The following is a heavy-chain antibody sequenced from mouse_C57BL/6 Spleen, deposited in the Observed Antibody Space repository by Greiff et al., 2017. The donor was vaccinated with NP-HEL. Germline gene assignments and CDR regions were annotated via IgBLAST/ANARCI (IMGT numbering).Heavy chain of an antibody. CDR2: IWTGGGT. CDR3: ARFSWDGAY. CDR1: GFSLTSYA. Sequence: VQVVESGPGLVAPSQCLSITCTVSGFSLTSYAIRWVRQPPGKGLEWLGVIWTGGGTNYNSALKSRLIISKDNSKSQVFLKMNSLQTDDTARYYCARFSWDGAYWGQGTLVTVSA. V-gene: IGHV2-9-1*01. D-gene: IGHD4-1*01. J-gene: IGHJ3*01.